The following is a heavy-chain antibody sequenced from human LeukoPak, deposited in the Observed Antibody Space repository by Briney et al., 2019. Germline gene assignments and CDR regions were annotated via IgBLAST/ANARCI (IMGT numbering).Heavy chain of an antibody. J-gene: IGHJ6*03. Sequence: SVKVSCKASGGTFSSYAISWVRQAPGQGLEWMGGIIPIFGTANYAQKFQGRVTITADESTSTAYMELSSLSSEDTDVYYCARGENTYYYGSGSPIGRSNYYYYMDVWGKGNTVTISS. V-gene: IGHV1-69*13. D-gene: IGHD3-10*01. CDR2: IIPIFGTA. CDR1: GGTFSSYA. CDR3: ARGENTYYYGSGSPIGRSNYYYYMDV.